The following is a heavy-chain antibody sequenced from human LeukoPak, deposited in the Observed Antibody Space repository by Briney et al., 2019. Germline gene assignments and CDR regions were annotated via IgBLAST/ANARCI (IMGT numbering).Heavy chain of an antibody. CDR3: ARDLSDSDYVRKGLDY. CDR2: INPNSGGT. Sequence: ASVKVSCKASGYTFTGYYMHWVRQAPGQGLEWMGWINPNSGGTNYAQKFQDRVTMTRDTSISTAYMEMNRLRSDDTAVYYCARDLSDSDYVRKGLDYWGQGTLVTVSS. V-gene: IGHV1-2*02. D-gene: IGHD4-11*01. J-gene: IGHJ4*02. CDR1: GYTFTGYY.